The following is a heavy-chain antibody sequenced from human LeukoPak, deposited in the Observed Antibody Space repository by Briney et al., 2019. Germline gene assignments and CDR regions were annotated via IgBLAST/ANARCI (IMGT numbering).Heavy chain of an antibody. D-gene: IGHD4-23*01. Sequence: PSETLSLTCAVYGGSFSGYYWSWIRQPPGKGLEWIGEINHSGSTNYNPSLKSRVTISVDTSKNQFSLKLSSVTAADTAVYYCARDGGNSASPYGMDVWGQGTTVTVSS. V-gene: IGHV4-34*01. CDR3: ARDGGNSASPYGMDV. CDR1: GGSFSGYY. J-gene: IGHJ6*02. CDR2: INHSGST.